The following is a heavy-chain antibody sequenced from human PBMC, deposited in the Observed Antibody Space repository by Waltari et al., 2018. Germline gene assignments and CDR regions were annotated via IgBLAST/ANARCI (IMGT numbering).Heavy chain of an antibody. Sequence: QVQLVQSGAEVKKPGSSVKVSCKASGGTFSSYAISWVGQAPGQGLEWMGGIIPIFGTANYAQKFQGRVTITTDESTSTAYMELSSLRSEDTAVYYCAKAYRGSPGEVDYWGQGTLVTISS. CDR1: GGTFSSYA. J-gene: IGHJ4*02. D-gene: IGHD1-26*01. CDR2: IIPIFGTA. CDR3: AKAYRGSPGEVDY. V-gene: IGHV1-69*05.